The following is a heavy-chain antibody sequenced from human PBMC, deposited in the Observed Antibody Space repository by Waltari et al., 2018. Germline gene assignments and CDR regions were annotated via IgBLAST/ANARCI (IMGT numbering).Heavy chain of an antibody. CDR1: GGSISSYY. CDR3: ARVLIVKPLADAFDI. V-gene: IGHV4-59*01. CDR2: IYYSGST. J-gene: IGHJ3*02. D-gene: IGHD1-26*01. Sequence: QVQLQESGPGLVKPSETLSLTCTVSGGSISSYYWSWIRQPPGKGLEWIGYIYYSGSTTYIPTLKSRVTISVDTSKNQFSLKLSSVTAADTAVYYCARVLIVKPLADAFDIWGQGTMVTVSS.